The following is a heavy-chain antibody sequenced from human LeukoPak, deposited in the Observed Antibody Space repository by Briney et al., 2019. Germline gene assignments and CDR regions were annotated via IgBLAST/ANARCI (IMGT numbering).Heavy chain of an antibody. V-gene: IGHV1-2*02. CDR2: INSNSGGT. J-gene: IGHJ6*02. CDR1: GYTFTGYY. D-gene: IGHD3-10*01. CDR3: ARGSFSFGMDV. Sequence: ASVKVSCKASGYTFTGYYMHWVRQAPGQGLEWMGWINSNSGGTNYAQKFQGRVTMTRDTSISTAYMELSRLRSDDTAVYYCARGSFSFGMDVWGQGTTVTVSS.